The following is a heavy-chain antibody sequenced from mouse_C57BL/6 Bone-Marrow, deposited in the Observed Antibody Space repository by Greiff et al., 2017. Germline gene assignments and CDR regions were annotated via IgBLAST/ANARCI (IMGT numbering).Heavy chain of an antibody. CDR3: ASYYYGPAY. Sequence: EVKLVESGGDLVKPGGSLKLSCAASGFTFSSYGMSWVRQTPDKRLEWVATISSGGSYTYYPDSVKGRFTISRDNAKNTLYLQMSSLKSEDTAMYYCASYYYGPAYWGQGTLVTVSA. CDR1: GFTFSSYG. D-gene: IGHD1-1*01. J-gene: IGHJ3*01. V-gene: IGHV5-6*01. CDR2: ISSGGSYT.